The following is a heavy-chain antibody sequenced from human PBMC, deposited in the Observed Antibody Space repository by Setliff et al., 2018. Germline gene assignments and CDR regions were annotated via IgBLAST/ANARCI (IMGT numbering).Heavy chain of an antibody. Sequence: SETLSLTCTVSGGSISSGNYYWGWIRQPAGKGLEWIGRIHSSGDTKYNPSLKSRVTISVDTSKNQFSLKLSSVTAADTAVYYCARDNVDTAMGLSYYYYYYMDVWGKGTTVTVSS. CDR2: IHSSGDT. D-gene: IGHD5-18*01. CDR3: ARDNVDTAMGLSYYYYYYMDV. V-gene: IGHV4-61*02. J-gene: IGHJ6*03. CDR1: GGSISSGNYY.